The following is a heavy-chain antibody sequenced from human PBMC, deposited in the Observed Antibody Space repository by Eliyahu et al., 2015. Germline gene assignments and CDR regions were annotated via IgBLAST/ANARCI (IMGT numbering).Heavy chain of an antibody. J-gene: IGHJ4*02. Sequence: QLQLQESGPGLVKPSETLSLTXXXXGXSXSSSSYYWGWIRQPPGKGLEWIGSIYYSGSTYYNPSLKXRVTISVDTSKNQFSLKLSSVTAADTAVYYCARIVDYGGDVDYWGQGTLVTVSS. CDR3: ARIVDYGGDVDY. V-gene: IGHV4-39*07. CDR2: IYYSGST. CDR1: GXSXSSSSYY. D-gene: IGHD4-23*01.